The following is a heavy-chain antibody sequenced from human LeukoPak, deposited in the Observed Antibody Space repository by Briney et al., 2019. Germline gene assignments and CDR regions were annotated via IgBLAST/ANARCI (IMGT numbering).Heavy chain of an antibody. CDR3: ARDLTGGYSYGY. V-gene: IGHV3-30*04. CDR2: ISYDGSNK. Sequence: GRSLRLSCAASGFTFSSYAMHWVRQAPGKGLEWVAVISYDGSNKYYADSVKGRFTISRDNSKNTLYLQMNSLRAEDTAVYYSARDLTGGYSYGYWGQGTLVTVSS. D-gene: IGHD5-18*01. CDR1: GFTFSSYA. J-gene: IGHJ4*02.